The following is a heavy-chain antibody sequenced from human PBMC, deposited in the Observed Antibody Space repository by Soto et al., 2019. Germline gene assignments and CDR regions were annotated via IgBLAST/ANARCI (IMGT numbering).Heavy chain of an antibody. CDR1: GGSFSGHY. CDR2: INHSGST. D-gene: IGHD3-10*01. Sequence: PSETLSLTCAVYGGSFSGHYWSWIRQPPGKGLEWIGEINHSGSTNYNPSLKSRVTISVDTSKNQFSLKLSSVTAADTAVYYCASLPLRGVIITYNNWFDPWGQGTLVTVSS. V-gene: IGHV4-34*01. CDR3: ASLPLRGVIITYNNWFDP. J-gene: IGHJ5*02.